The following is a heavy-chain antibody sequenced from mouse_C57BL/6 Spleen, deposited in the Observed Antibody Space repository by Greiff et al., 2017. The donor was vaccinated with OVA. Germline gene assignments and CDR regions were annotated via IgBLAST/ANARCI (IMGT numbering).Heavy chain of an antibody. D-gene: IGHD3-3*01. Sequence: QVQLQQPGAELVMPGASVKLSCKASGYTFTSYWMHWVKQRPGQGLEWIGEIDPSDSNTNYNQKFKGKSTLTVDKSSSTAYLQVSSLTCEDSAVYYCARGWDYWGQGATLTVSS. V-gene: IGHV1-69*01. CDR2: IDPSDSNT. CDR1: GYTFTSYW. CDR3: ARGWDY. J-gene: IGHJ2*01.